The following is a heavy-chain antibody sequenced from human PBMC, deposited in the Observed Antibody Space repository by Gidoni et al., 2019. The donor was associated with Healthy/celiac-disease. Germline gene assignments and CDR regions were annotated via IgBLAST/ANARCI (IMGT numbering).Heavy chain of an antibody. V-gene: IGHV3-9*01. D-gene: IGHD3-10*01. CDR1: GFTFDDYA. CDR3: AKAQGSYLDY. CDR2: ISWNSGSI. J-gene: IGHJ4*02. Sequence: EVQLVESGGGLVQPGRSLRLSCAASGFTFDDYAMHWVRQAPGKGLEWVSGISWNSGSIGYADSVKGRFTISRDNAKNSLYLQMNSLRAEDTALYYCAKAQGSYLDYWGQGTLVTVSS.